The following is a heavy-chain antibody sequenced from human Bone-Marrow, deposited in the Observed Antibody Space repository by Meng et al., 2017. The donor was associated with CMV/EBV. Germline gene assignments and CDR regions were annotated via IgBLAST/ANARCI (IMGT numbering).Heavy chain of an antibody. CDR2: INHSGST. CDR1: GGSFSGYY. V-gene: IGHV4-34*01. CDR3: ARGCSSTSCSDALDI. D-gene: IGHD2-2*01. Sequence: SETLSLTCAVYGGSFSGYYWSWIRQPPGKGLEWIGEINHSGSTNYNPSLKSRVTISVDTSKNQFSLKLSSVTAADTAVYYCARGCSSTSCSDALDIWGQGTMVTVSS. J-gene: IGHJ3*02.